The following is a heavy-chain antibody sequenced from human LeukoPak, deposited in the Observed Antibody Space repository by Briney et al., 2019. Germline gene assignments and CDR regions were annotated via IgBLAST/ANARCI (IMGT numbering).Heavy chain of an antibody. Sequence: GASVKVSCKASGYTFTSYDINWVRHAPGQGLEWMGWMNPNSGNTGYAQKFQGRVTMTRNTSISTAYMELSSLRSGDTAVYYCARGGRGYSYGLLRVFDYWGQGTLVTVSS. CDR1: GYTFTSYD. J-gene: IGHJ4*02. CDR3: ARGGRGYSYGLLRVFDY. D-gene: IGHD5-18*01. CDR2: MNPNSGNT. V-gene: IGHV1-8*01.